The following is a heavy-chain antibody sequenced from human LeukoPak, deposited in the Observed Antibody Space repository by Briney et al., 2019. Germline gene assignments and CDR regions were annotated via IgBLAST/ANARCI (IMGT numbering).Heavy chain of an antibody. J-gene: IGHJ4*02. CDR2: IYYGGST. CDR3: AKKTYSSGWRVPIDS. CDR1: GDSINSNY. V-gene: IGHV4-59*08. Sequence: SETPSLTCSVSGDSINSNYWSWMRQPPGKGLEWIGYIYYGGSTNYNPSLKSRVSMSVDTSKNQFSLNLSSVTAADTAVYYCAKKTYSSGWRVPIDSWGRGTLVTVSS. D-gene: IGHD6-19*01.